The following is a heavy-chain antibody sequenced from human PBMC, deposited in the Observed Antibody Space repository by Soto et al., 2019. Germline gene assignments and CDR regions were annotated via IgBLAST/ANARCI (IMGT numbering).Heavy chain of an antibody. V-gene: IGHV1-18*01. D-gene: IGHD3-22*01. CDR1: GYTFTTYG. CDR3: ATTDSGPQAFDY. CDR2: ISTYNGNT. J-gene: IGHJ4*02. Sequence: QVHLVQSGAEVNKPGASVKVSCKASGYTFTTYGISWVRQAPGQGLEWVGWISTYNGNTNYAKKRQGRVTMTTHTSTSTVYMEMRALSPDAPAVYYCATTDSGPQAFDYWGQGTLVPFSS.